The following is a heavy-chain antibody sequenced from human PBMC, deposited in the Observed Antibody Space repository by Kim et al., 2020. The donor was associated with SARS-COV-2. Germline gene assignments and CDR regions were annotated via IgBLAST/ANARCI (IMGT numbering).Heavy chain of an antibody. CDR1: GFTFNTYV. D-gene: IGHD6-13*01. Sequence: GGSLRLSCAASGFTFNTYVMSLVRQAPGKGLEWVSAISGGGDSTYYADSVKGRFTISRDNSKNTLYLQVNGLRADDTAVYYCAKAPSPYSTALYYFDYWGQGTLVTVSS. V-gene: IGHV3-23*01. CDR2: ISGGGDST. CDR3: AKAPSPYSTALYYFDY. J-gene: IGHJ4*02.